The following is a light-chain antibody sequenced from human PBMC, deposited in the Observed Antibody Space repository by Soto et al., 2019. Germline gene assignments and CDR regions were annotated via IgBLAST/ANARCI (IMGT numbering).Light chain of an antibody. CDR2: DDS. CDR1: NIGNKS. Sequence: SYELTQPPSVSVAPGQTAMITCGGTNIGNKSVHWYQQRPGQAPVLVVYDDSDRPSGIPDRFSGYNSGNTATLIISRVEAGDEADYYCQVWDSSGDRWVFGGGTQLTVL. J-gene: IGLJ3*02. V-gene: IGLV3-21*02. CDR3: QVWDSSGDRWV.